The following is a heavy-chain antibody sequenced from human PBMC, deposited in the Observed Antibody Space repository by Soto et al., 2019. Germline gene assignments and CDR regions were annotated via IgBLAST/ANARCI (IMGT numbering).Heavy chain of an antibody. D-gene: IGHD3-10*01. CDR1: GGSISSSNW. V-gene: IGHV4-4*02. J-gene: IGHJ6*02. CDR2: IYHSGST. Sequence: SETLSLTCAVSGGSISSSNWWSWVRQPPGKGLEWIGEIYHSGSTNYNPSLKSRVTISVDKPKNQFSLKLSSVTAADTAVYYCARVEMATMKRRGMDVWGQGTTVTVSS. CDR3: ARVEMATMKRRGMDV.